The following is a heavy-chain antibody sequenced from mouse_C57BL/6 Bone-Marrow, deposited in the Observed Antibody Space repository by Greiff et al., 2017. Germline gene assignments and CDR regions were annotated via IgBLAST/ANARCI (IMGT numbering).Heavy chain of an antibody. D-gene: IGHD1-1*01. J-gene: IGHJ3*01. CDR1: GYTFTSYT. V-gene: IGHV1-4*01. Sequence: VQLQQSGAELARPGASVKMSCKASGYTFTSYTMHWVKQRPGQGLEWIGHINPSSGYTKYNQKFKDKATLTADKSSSTAYMQLSSLTSEDAAVYFCARGDYYGSVFAYWGQGTLVTVSA. CDR3: ARGDYYGSVFAY. CDR2: INPSSGYT.